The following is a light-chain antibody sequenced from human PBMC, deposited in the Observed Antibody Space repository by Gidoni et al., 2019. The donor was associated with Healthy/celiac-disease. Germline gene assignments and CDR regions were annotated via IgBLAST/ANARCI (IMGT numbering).Light chain of an antibody. Sequence: SYELTQPPSVSVSPGQTASITCSGDKLGDKYACWYQQKPGQSPVLVISQDSKRPSWNPERFSGSNSGNTATLTISGTQAMDDADYYCQSWDSSTVVFGGGTKLTVL. CDR2: QDS. J-gene: IGLJ2*01. V-gene: IGLV3-1*01. CDR3: QSWDSSTVV. CDR1: KLGDKY.